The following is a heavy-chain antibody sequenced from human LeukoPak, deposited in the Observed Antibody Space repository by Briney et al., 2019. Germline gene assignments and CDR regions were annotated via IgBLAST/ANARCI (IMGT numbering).Heavy chain of an antibody. V-gene: IGHV1-2*02. D-gene: IGHD1-26*01. J-gene: IGHJ4*02. Sequence: WASVKVSCKASGYTFTGYYMHWERQAPGQGLEWMGWINPNSGGTNYAQKFQGRVTMTRDTSISTAYMELSRLRSDDTAVYYCARGEWELLQALDYWGQGTLVTVSS. CDR1: GYTFTGYY. CDR3: ARGEWELLQALDY. CDR2: INPNSGGT.